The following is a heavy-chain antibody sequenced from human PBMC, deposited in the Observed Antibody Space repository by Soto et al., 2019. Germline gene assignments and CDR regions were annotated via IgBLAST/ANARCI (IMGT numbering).Heavy chain of an antibody. D-gene: IGHD4-4*01. CDR2: ISGSGGST. CDR3: AKGPPTTGSYYYYYMDV. J-gene: IGHJ6*03. CDR1: GFTFSSYA. Sequence: GGSLRLSCAASGFTFSSYAMSWVRQAPGKGLEWVSAISGSGGSTYYADSVKGRFTISRDNSKNTLYLQMNSLRAEDTAVYYCAKGPPTTGSYYYYYMDVWGKGTTVTVSS. V-gene: IGHV3-23*01.